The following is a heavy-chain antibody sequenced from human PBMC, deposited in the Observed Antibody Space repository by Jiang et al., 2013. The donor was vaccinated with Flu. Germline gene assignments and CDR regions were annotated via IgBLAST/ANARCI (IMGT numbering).Heavy chain of an antibody. CDR3: AKSGFVHAFDI. CDR2: IKTDGLKQ. V-gene: IGHV3-7*03. D-gene: IGHD1-1*01. CDR1: GFTFSNYW. Sequence: SGFTFSNYWMSWVRQAPGKGPEWVANIKTDGLKQYYVDSLKGRFTISRNNGKNSLFLQMNSLRVEDTAVYYCAKSGFVHAFDIWGQGTVVTVSS. J-gene: IGHJ3*02.